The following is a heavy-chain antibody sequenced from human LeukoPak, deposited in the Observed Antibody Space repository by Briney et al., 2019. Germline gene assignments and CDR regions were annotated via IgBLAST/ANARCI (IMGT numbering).Heavy chain of an antibody. CDR3: ARQRSHGCSGGSCPGFGFDP. V-gene: IGHV1-18*01. CDR2: ISAYNGNT. Sequence: GASVKVSCKASGYTFTSYGISWVRQAPGQGLEWMAWISAYNGNTNYAQKLQGRVTMTTDTSTNTAYMELSSLRSEDTAVYYCARQRSHGCSGGSCPGFGFDPWGQGTLVTVSS. CDR1: GYTFTSYG. D-gene: IGHD2-15*01. J-gene: IGHJ5*02.